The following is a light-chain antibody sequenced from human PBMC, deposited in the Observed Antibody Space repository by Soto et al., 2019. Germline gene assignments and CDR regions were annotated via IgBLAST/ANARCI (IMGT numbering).Light chain of an antibody. J-gene: IGKJ1*01. CDR1: QSVLYHSNNNNC. CDR3: QQYYSTPWT. V-gene: IGKV4-1*01. Sequence: DIVMTQSPDSLAVSLGERATINCKSSQSVLYHSNNNNCLAWYQQKPGQPPKLLIYWASTRESGVPDRFSGSGSGTDFTLTISSLQAEDVAVYYCQQYYSTPWTFGQGTKVEIK. CDR2: WAS.